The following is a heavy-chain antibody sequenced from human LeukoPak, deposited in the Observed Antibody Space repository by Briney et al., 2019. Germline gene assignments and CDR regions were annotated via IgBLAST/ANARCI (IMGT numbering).Heavy chain of an antibody. V-gene: IGHV4-34*01. CDR1: GGSFSGYY. Sequence: SETLSLTCAVYGGSFSGYYWGWIRRPPVKGLEWIGEINHSGSTNYNPSLKSRVTISVDTSKNQFSLKLSSVTAADTAVYYCARVGELGYCSGGSCSPVAFDIWGQGTMVTVSS. CDR3: ARVGELGYCSGGSCSPVAFDI. CDR2: INHSGST. D-gene: IGHD2-15*01. J-gene: IGHJ3*02.